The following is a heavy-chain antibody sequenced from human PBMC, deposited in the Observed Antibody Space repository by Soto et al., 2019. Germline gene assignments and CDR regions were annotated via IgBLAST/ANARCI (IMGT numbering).Heavy chain of an antibody. V-gene: IGHV1-24*01. CDR3: ATGDQTAYGSGSYSAFDP. Sequence: GXSVKVSCKVSGYTLTELSMHWVRQAPGKGLEWMGGFDPEDGETIYAQKFQGRVTMTEDTSTDTAYMELSSLRSEDTAVYYCATGDQTAYGSGSYSAFDPWGQGTLVTVSS. CDR1: GYTLTELS. J-gene: IGHJ5*02. D-gene: IGHD3-10*01. CDR2: FDPEDGET.